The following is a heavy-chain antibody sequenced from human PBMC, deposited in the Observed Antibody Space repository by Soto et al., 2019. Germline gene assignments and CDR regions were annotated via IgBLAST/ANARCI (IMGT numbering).Heavy chain of an antibody. CDR1: GLTYSNYG. CDR3: AKGVPIYSEGPDH. J-gene: IGHJ4*02. D-gene: IGHD4-4*01. V-gene: IGHV3-30*18. Sequence: ALRLSCAASGLTYSNYGMHWFRQAPGRGLVGWAIISNDGRDKYYVDSVKSRFTISRDNSKNKLYLQMISLREVDTALYYCAKGVPIYSEGPDHWGQGTLVTVSS. CDR2: ISNDGRDK.